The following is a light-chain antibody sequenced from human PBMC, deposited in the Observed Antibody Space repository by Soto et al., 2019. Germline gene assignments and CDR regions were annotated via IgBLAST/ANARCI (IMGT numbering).Light chain of an antibody. J-gene: IGLJ1*01. CDR1: SSDVGGYNY. CDR2: DVS. V-gene: IGLV2-14*01. CDR3: SSYTSSSTLLYV. Sequence: QSALTQPASVSGSPGQSITISCTGTSSDVGGYNYVSWYQQHPGKAPKLMIHDVSNRPSGVSNRFSGSKSGNTASLTIYGLQAEDEADYYCSSYTSSSTLLYVFGTGTKLTVL.